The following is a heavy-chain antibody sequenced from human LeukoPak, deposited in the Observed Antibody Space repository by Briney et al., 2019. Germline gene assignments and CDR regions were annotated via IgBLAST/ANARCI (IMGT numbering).Heavy chain of an antibody. Sequence: PGGSLRLSCAASGFTFSDNYMSWIRQAPGKGLEWVSAISGSGGSTYYADSVRGRFTISSDNSKNTLYLQMNSLRVEDAAVYYCARAPVTSCRGAYCYPFDYWGQGTLVTVSS. CDR2: ISGSGGST. CDR1: GFTFSDNY. D-gene: IGHD2-21*01. V-gene: IGHV3-23*01. CDR3: ARAPVTSCRGAYCYPFDY. J-gene: IGHJ4*02.